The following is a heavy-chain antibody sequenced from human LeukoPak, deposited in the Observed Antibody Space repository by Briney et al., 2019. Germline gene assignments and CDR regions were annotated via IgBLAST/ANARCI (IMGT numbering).Heavy chain of an antibody. CDR1: GYSFTNYW. V-gene: IGHV5-51*01. J-gene: IGHJ4*02. CDR2: IYPDDCDT. D-gene: IGHD3-22*01. CDR3: ARPLSGGYNFDY. Sequence: GASLKISCTCSGYSFTNYWIGWVRQMPGKGLELMGIIYPDDCDTRYSPSFQGQVTISADKSTSTVYLQWNILKASDTAMYYCARPLSGGYNFDYWGQGTLVTVSS.